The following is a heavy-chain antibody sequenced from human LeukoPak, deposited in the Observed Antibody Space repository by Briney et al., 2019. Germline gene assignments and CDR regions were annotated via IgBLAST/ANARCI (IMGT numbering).Heavy chain of an antibody. CDR3: AKGVAGDY. D-gene: IGHD6-19*01. V-gene: IGHV3-21*04. J-gene: IGHJ4*02. Sequence: GGSLRLSCAASGFTFSSYSMDWVRQAPGKGLEWVSSISSSSSYIYYAGSVKGRFTISRDNAKNSLYLQMNSLRAEDTAVYYCAKGVAGDYWGQGTLVTVSS. CDR1: GFTFSSYS. CDR2: ISSSSSYI.